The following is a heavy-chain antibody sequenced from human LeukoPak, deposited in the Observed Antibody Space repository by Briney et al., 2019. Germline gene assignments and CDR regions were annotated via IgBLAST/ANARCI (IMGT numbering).Heavy chain of an antibody. Sequence: GGSLRLSCAASGFTFSSYGMHWVRQAPGKGLEWVSAISGSGGSTYYADSVKGRFTISRDNSKNTLYLQMNSLRAEDTAVYYCAKAAIVSIVVVVAATDYWGQGTLVTVSS. D-gene: IGHD2-15*01. CDR3: AKAAIVSIVVVVAATDY. CDR2: ISGSGGST. CDR1: GFTFSSYG. J-gene: IGHJ4*02. V-gene: IGHV3-23*01.